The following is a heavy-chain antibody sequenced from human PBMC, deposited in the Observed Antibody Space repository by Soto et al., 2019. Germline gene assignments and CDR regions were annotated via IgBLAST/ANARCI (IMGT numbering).Heavy chain of an antibody. J-gene: IGHJ5*02. CDR1: GFTFDDYA. CDR3: AKDSQSLWFGELGWFDP. V-gene: IGHV3-9*01. CDR2: ISWNSGSI. Sequence: GGSLRLSCAASGFTFDDYAMHWVRQAPGKGLEWVSGISWNSGSIGYADSVKGRFTISRDNAKNSQYLQMNSLRAEDTASYYCAKDSQSLWFGELGWFDPWGQGTLVTVSS. D-gene: IGHD3-10*01.